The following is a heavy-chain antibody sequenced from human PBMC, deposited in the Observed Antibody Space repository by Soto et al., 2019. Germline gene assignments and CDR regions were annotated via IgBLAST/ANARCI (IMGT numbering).Heavy chain of an antibody. V-gene: IGHV1-8*01. CDR1: GYTFTSFN. Sequence: ASVKVSCKASGYTFTSFNINWVRQASGQGLEWMGWMNPNSGKTGFAQKFQGRVTMTRNTSTSTVYMELSSLRSEDTAVYYCARASPSYDSSGYYDYWGQGTLVTVSS. J-gene: IGHJ4*02. CDR3: ARASPSYDSSGYYDY. CDR2: MNPNSGKT. D-gene: IGHD3-22*01.